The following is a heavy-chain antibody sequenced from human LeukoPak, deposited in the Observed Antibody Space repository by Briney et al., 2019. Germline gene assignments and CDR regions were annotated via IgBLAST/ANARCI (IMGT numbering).Heavy chain of an antibody. J-gene: IGHJ6*02. Sequence: ASVKVSCRASGYTFTSYAMNWVRQAPGQGLEWMGWINTNTGNPTYAQGFTGRFVFSLDTSVSTAYLQISSLKAEDTAVYYCAREGTEPRDYYYYYGMDVWGQGTTVTVSS. CDR1: GYTFTSYA. D-gene: IGHD1-14*01. CDR3: AREGTEPRDYYYYYGMDV. V-gene: IGHV7-4-1*02. CDR2: INTNTGNP.